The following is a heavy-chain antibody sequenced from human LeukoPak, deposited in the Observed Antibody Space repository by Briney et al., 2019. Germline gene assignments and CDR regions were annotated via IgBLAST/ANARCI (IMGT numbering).Heavy chain of an antibody. CDR2: IYYSGST. V-gene: IGHV4-59*01. J-gene: IGHJ4*02. D-gene: IGHD6-13*01. CDR3: ARRYSSSWYQVYYFDY. CDR1: GGSISSYY. Sequence: PSETLSLTCTVSGGSISSYYWSWIRQPPGKGLEWIGYIYYSGSTNYNPSLKSRVTISVDTSKNQFSLKLSSVTAADTAVYYCARRYSSSWYQVYYFDYWGQGTLVTVSS.